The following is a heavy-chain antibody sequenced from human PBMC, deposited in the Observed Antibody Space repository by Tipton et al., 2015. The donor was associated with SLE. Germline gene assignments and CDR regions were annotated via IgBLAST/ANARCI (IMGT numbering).Heavy chain of an antibody. Sequence: TLSLTCAVYGGSFSGYYWSWIRQPPGKGLEWIGEINHSGSTNYNPSLQSRVTISVDTSKNQFSLKLSSVTAADTAVYYCARLRFGSGSPGDYWGQGTLVTVSS. CDR3: ARLRFGSGSPGDY. CDR2: INHSGST. J-gene: IGHJ4*02. D-gene: IGHD3-10*01. V-gene: IGHV4-34*01. CDR1: GGSFSGYY.